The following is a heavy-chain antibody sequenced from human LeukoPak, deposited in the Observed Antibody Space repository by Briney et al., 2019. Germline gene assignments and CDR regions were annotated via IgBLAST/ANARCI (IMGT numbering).Heavy chain of an antibody. CDR3: ARDDYGEQFDY. D-gene: IGHD4-17*01. V-gene: IGHV3-7*01. Sequence: GGSLRLSCAASGFTSSSYWMSWVRQAPGKGLEWVANIKQDGSEKYYVDSVKGRFTISRDNAKNSLYLQMNSLRAEDTAVYYCARDDYGEQFDYWGQGTLVTVSS. J-gene: IGHJ4*02. CDR1: GFTSSSYW. CDR2: IKQDGSEK.